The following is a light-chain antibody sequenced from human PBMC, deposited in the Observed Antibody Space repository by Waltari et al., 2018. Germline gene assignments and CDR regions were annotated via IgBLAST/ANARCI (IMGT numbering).Light chain of an antibody. J-gene: IGKJ4*01. CDR3: QQANSFPLT. CDR1: QGVSTW. CDR2: FAS. V-gene: IGKV1-12*01. Sequence: IQMTQSPSVLSASVGDRVTITCLASQGVSTWLAWYPQKPGRAPKLLLQFASRLEEGVPSRFSGSGSGTEFLLTISSLQADDFGTYYCQQANSFPLTFGGGTRVEIK.